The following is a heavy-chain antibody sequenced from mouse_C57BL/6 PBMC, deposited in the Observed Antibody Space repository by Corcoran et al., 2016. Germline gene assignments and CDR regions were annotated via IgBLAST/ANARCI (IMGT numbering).Heavy chain of an antibody. D-gene: IGHD1-1*01. V-gene: IGHV14-1*01. Sequence: EVQLQKSGAELVRPGASVKLACTASGCNIKDYYMHWVKQRPEQGLEWIGRIDPEDGDTEYAPKFQGKATMTADTSSNTAYLQLSSLTSEDTVVYYCTTGGSSGFAYWGQGTLVTVSA. CDR2: IDPEDGDT. CDR3: TTGGSSGFAY. CDR1: GCNIKDYY. J-gene: IGHJ3*01.